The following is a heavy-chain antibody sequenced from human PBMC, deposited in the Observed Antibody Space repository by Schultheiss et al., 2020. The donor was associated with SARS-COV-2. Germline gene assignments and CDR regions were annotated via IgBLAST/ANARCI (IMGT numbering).Heavy chain of an antibody. CDR2: ISYDGSNK. CDR1: GFTFSSYG. V-gene: IGHV3-30*03. CDR3: ARDGTRILYRYYYGMDV. Sequence: GGSLRLSCAASGFTFSSYGMHWVRQAPGKGLEWVAVISYDGSNKYYADSVKGRFTISRDNSKNTLYLQMNSLRDEDTAVYYCARDGTRILYRYYYGMDVWGQGTTVTVSS. J-gene: IGHJ6*02. D-gene: IGHD2-8*01.